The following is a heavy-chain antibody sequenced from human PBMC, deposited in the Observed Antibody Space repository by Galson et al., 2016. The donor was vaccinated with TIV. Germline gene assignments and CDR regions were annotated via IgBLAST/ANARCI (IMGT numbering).Heavy chain of an antibody. CDR2: VYPLDSEA. CDR3: ARLPGYCANGLGFGGYSYGRDV. Sequence: QSGAEVKKAGESLRISCKGSGSTFTRYWIGWVRQMPGKGLEWIGIVYPLDSEAKYNPSFQGQVTISADKSISAAYLQWRSLKASDTAMYYCARLPGYCANGLGFGGYSYGRDVGGQGTTVTVSS. CDR1: GSTFTRYW. D-gene: IGHD2-8*01. V-gene: IGHV5-51*01. J-gene: IGHJ6*02.